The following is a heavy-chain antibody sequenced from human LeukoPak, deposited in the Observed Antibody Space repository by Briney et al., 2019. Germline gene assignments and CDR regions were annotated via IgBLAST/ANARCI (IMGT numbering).Heavy chain of an antibody. CDR2: IYSGGST. Sequence: GGSLRLSCAASGFTVSSNYMSWVRQAPGKGLEWVSVIYSGGSTYYADSVKGRFTISRDNSKNTLYLQMNSLRAEDTAVYYCAKVSRYSGNDWSDYFDYWGQGTLVTVSS. V-gene: IGHV3-66*01. J-gene: IGHJ4*02. CDR1: GFTVSSNY. D-gene: IGHD5-12*01. CDR3: AKVSRYSGNDWSDYFDY.